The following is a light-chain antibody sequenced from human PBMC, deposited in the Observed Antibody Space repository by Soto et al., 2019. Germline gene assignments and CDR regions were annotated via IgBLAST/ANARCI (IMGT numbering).Light chain of an antibody. V-gene: IGLV1-51*01. Sequence: QSVLTQPPSVSAAPGQKVTILCSGDSSNIGSSFVSWYQQVPGTAPKLLIFDNDKRHSEISYRFSASKSGASASLDITGLQTGDESDYHCAAWDTRLSAVLFGGGTKLTVL. J-gene: IGLJ2*01. CDR3: AAWDTRLSAVL. CDR1: SSNIGSSF. CDR2: DND.